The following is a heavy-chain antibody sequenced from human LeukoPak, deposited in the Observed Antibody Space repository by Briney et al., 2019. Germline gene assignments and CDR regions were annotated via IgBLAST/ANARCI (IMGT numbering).Heavy chain of an antibody. J-gene: IGHJ4*02. CDR3: ASWGGYNWTDGGFDY. Sequence: GGSLTLSCAASGFTFSDYYMSWIRQAPGKGLEWFSYISRRGSTIYYADSVKGRFTISRDNAKNSLYLQMHRLRGDDTAVYYCASWGGYNWTDGGFDYWGQGTLVPVSS. CDR2: ISRRGSTI. CDR1: GFTFSDYY. D-gene: IGHD1-20*01. V-gene: IGHV3-11*01.